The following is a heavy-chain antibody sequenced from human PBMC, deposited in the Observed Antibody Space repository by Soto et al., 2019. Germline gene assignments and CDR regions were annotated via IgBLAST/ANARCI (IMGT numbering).Heavy chain of an antibody. CDR2: INHSGST. J-gene: IGHJ4*02. Sequence: PSETLSLTCAVYGGSFSGYYWSWIRQPPGKGLEWIGEINHSGSTNYNPSLKSRVTISVDTSKNQFSLKLSSVTAADTAVYYCARGHYGITIFGVVIEYYFDYWGQGTLVTVSS. D-gene: IGHD3-3*01. CDR3: ARGHYGITIFGVVIEYYFDY. CDR1: GGSFSGYY. V-gene: IGHV4-34*01.